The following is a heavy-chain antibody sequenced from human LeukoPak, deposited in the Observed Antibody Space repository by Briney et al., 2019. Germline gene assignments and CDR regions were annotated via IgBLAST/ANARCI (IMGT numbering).Heavy chain of an antibody. CDR2: IKSKTDGGTT. V-gene: IGHV3-15*01. D-gene: IGHD2-8*01. CDR1: GFTFSNAW. J-gene: IGHJ4*02. CDR3: TTDVPGYCTNGVCSP. Sequence: PGGPLRLSCAASGFTFSNAWMSWVRQAPGKGLEWVGRIKSKTDGGTTDYAAPVKGRFTISRDDSKNTLYLQMNSLKTEDTAVYYCTTDVPGYCTNGVCSPGGQGTLVTVSS.